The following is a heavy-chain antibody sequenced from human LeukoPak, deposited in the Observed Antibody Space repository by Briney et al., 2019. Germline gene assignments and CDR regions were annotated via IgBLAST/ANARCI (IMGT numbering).Heavy chain of an antibody. D-gene: IGHD1-26*01. J-gene: IGHJ4*02. CDR3: ATNVVGATDF. V-gene: IGHV1-69*04. CDR1: GGTFSSYA. Sequence: SVKVSCKASGGTFSSYAISWVRQAPGQGLEWMGRIIPIFGIANYAQKLQGRVTITADKSTSTAYMELSSLRSEDTAVYYCATNVVGATDFWGQGTLVSVSS. CDR2: IIPIFGIA.